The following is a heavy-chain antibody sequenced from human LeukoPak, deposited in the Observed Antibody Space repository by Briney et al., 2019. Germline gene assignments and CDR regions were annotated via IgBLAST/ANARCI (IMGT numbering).Heavy chain of an antibody. CDR2: INPNSGGT. D-gene: IGHD5-18*01. CDR1: GYTFTGYY. Sequence: KPGASVKVSCKASGYTFTGYYMHWVRQAPGQGLEWMGWINPNSGGTNYAQKFQGRVTMTRDTSISTAYMELSRLRSDDTAVYCCARESTATGLNFDYWGQGTLVTVSS. CDR3: ARESTATGLNFDY. V-gene: IGHV1-2*02. J-gene: IGHJ4*02.